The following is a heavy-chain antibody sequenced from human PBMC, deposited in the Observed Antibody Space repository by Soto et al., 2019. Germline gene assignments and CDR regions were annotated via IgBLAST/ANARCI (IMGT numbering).Heavy chain of an antibody. V-gene: IGHV1-3*01. CDR3: ARERIAAASVDWFDP. Sequence: ASVKVSCKASGYTFTSYAMHWVRQAPGQRLEWMGWINAGNGNTKYSQKFQDRVTITRDTSASTAYMELSSLRSEDTAVYYCARERIAAASVDWFDPWGQGTLVTVSS. J-gene: IGHJ5*02. CDR1: GYTFTSYA. CDR2: INAGNGNT. D-gene: IGHD6-13*01.